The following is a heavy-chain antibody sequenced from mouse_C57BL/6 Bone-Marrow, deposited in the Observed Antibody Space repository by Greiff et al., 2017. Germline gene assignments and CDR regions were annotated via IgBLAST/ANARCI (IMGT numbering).Heavy chain of an antibody. CDR2: ISYDGSN. V-gene: IGHV3-6*01. J-gene: IGHJ3*01. D-gene: IGHD1-1*01. Sequence: ESGPGLVKPSQSLSLTCPVTGYSITSGYYWNCIRQFPGNKLEWMGYISYDGSNNYNPSLKNRISITRDTSKNQFFLKLNSVTTEDTATYYCARDSPRYAYWGQGTLVTVSA. CDR3: ARDSPRYAY. CDR1: GYSITSGYY.